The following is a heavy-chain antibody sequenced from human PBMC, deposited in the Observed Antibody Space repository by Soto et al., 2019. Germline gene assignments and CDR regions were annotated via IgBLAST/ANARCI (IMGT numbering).Heavy chain of an antibody. D-gene: IGHD3-3*01. J-gene: IGHJ3*02. CDR2: ISAYNGNT. CDR3: ARVLRGYYDFWSVEDI. Sequence: ASVKVSCKASGYTFTSYGISWVRQAPGQGLEWMGWISAYNGNTNYAQKLQGRVTMTTDTSTSTAYMELRSLRSDDTAVYYCARVLRGYYDFWSVEDIWGQGSLVTVSS. CDR1: GYTFTSYG. V-gene: IGHV1-18*01.